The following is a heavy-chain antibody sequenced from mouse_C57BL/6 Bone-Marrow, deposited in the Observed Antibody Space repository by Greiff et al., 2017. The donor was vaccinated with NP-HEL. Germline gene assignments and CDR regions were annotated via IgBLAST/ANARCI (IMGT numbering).Heavy chain of an antibody. D-gene: IGHD2-5*01. CDR1: GFTFSDYY. CDR3: ARQNYYSNWFAY. J-gene: IGHJ3*01. V-gene: IGHV5-12*01. Sequence: EVKLVESGGGLVQPGGSLKLSCAASGFTFSDYYMYWVHQTPEKRLEWVAYISNGGGSTYYPDTVKGRFTISRDNAKNTLYLQMSRLKSEDTAMYYCARQNYYSNWFAYWGQGTLVTVSA. CDR2: ISNGGGST.